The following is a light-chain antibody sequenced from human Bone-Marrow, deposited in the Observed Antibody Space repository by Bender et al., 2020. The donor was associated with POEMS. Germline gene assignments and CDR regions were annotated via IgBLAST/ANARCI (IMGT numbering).Light chain of an antibody. CDR1: TSYFGTYNL. CDR2: DVT. J-gene: IGLJ3*02. V-gene: IGLV2-14*02. CDR3: ASWDDRPSGLFWV. Sequence: QSALTQPASVSGSPGQSITISCTGTTSYFGTYNLVSWYQQHPGKAPKLLIYDVTKRPSGVPDRFSGSKSGTSASLAISGLRSEDEADYYCASWDDRPSGLFWVFGGGTKLTVL.